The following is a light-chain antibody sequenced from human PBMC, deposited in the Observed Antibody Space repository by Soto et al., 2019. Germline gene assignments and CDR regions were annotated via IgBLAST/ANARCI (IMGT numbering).Light chain of an antibody. CDR2: DVS. CDR3: QQYISSPPRLT. V-gene: IGKV3-20*01. J-gene: IGKJ4*01. Sequence: EVVLTQSPGTLSLSPGERATLSCRASQSVSSTYLAWYQHKPGQAPRLLVYDVSSRATGIPDRFSGSGSGTDFDLTTSRLEAEDFAVYYCQQYISSPPRLTFGGGTKVEIK. CDR1: QSVSSTY.